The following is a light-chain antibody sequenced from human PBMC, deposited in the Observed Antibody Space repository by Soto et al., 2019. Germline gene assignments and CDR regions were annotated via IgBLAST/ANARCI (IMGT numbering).Light chain of an antibody. V-gene: IGKV3D-20*01. CDR1: QGISSSR. Sequence: DIVLTQSPATLSFSPGGRAPLSCGASQGISSSRLAWYQQKAGLAPRLLIYDASFRAFGIPDRFSGSGSGTDFTLTISRLEPEDFAVYYCQQYGNSPITFGQGTRLEIK. CDR3: QQYGNSPIT. J-gene: IGKJ5*01. CDR2: DAS.